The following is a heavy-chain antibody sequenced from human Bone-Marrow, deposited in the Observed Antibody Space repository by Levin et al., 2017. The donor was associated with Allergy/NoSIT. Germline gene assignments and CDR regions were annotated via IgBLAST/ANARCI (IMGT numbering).Heavy chain of an antibody. CDR3: ARGSYFGGLSFDC. D-gene: IGHD4-23*01. CDR2: IYHSGST. V-gene: IGHV4-61*01. CDR1: GGSVRSGSYY. J-gene: IGHJ4*02. Sequence: SQTLSLTCTVSGGSVRSGSYYWSWIRQPPGKGLEWIAHIYHSGSTKYNPSLKSRVTISLDTSRNQFSLRLTSLTAADTAVYYCARGSYFGGLSFDCWGKGTLVTVSS.